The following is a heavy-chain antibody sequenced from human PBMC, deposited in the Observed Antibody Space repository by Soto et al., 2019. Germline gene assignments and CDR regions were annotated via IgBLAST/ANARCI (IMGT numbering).Heavy chain of an antibody. D-gene: IGHD1-26*01. V-gene: IGHV1-3*01. CDR1: GYTFTTYT. CDR2: INPGNGDT. J-gene: IGHJ3*02. Sequence: QVQLVQSGAEVKKPGASVKVSCRASGYTFTTYTLLWVRQAPGQRLEWMAWINPGNGDTKYSQNFQDRVTATRDTSASTAYMEMSSVRSEDTATSYCARKQPGFQIGWAWDLDIWGQGTMVTVSS. CDR3: ARKQPGFQIGWAWDLDI.